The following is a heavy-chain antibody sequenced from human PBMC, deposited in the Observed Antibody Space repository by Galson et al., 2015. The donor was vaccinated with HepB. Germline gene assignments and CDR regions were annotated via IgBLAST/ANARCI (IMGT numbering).Heavy chain of an antibody. J-gene: IGHJ4*02. CDR3: ARTFYFDY. Sequence: SLRLSCAASGFTFSRYGMHWVRQAPGKGLQWVSYISTNGATIHYADSVKGRFTVARDNAKNTVYLQMHSLRVEDTAVYYCARTFYFDYWGQGTLVTVSS. CDR1: GFTFSRYG. D-gene: IGHD3-16*01. V-gene: IGHV3-48*04. CDR2: ISTNGATI.